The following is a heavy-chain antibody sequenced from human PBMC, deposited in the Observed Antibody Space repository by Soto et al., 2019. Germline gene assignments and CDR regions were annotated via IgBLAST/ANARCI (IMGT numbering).Heavy chain of an antibody. J-gene: IGHJ4*02. D-gene: IGHD3-10*01. CDR1: GFTFSSYS. Sequence: GGSLRLSCAASGFTFSSYSMNWVRQAPGKGLEWVSYISSGSSTKYYADSVKGRFTISRDNAKNSLYLQMNSLTAEDTAVYYCARENKKAMVRGVIITPFEYWGQGALVTVSS. CDR3: ARENKKAMVRGVIITPFEY. V-gene: IGHV3-48*01. CDR2: ISSGSSTK.